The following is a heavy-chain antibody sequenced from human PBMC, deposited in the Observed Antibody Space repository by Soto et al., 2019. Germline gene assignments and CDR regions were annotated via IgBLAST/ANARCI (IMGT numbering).Heavy chain of an antibody. CDR1: GGSISSSNW. V-gene: IGHV4-4*02. Sequence: SETLSLTCAVSGGSISSSNWWSWVRQPPGKGLEWIGEIYHSGSTNYNPSLKSRVTISVDKSKNQFSLKLSSVTAADTAVYYCARGGRPRKYDFWSGPRGHLDYWGQGTLVTVSS. CDR3: ARGGRPRKYDFWSGPRGHLDY. CDR2: IYHSGST. D-gene: IGHD3-3*01. J-gene: IGHJ4*02.